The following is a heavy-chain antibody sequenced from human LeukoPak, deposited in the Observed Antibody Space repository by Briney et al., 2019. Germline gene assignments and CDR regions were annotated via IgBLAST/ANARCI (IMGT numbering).Heavy chain of an antibody. CDR1: GGTFTSYA. CDR3: ARDPGYYDSSGYLDY. D-gene: IGHD3-22*01. Sequence: GSPVKVSCKPSGGTFTSYAISWVRQAPGQGLEGVGGIIPNFGKANYTQKFQGRVTITTDESTSTASIELSSLRSEDTAVYYCARDPGYYDSSGYLDYWGQGTLVTVSS. J-gene: IGHJ4*02. CDR2: IIPNFGKA. V-gene: IGHV1-69*05.